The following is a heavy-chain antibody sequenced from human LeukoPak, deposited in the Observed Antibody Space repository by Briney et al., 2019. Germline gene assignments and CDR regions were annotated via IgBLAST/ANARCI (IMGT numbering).Heavy chain of an antibody. D-gene: IGHD3-3*01. J-gene: IGHJ3*02. CDR1: GYTLPSHG. CDR3: ARDKVFWSGYYTRNDAFDI. Sequence: GAAVNDSFKASGYTLPSHGISWVRQAPGQGRARMGWISAYNGNTHYAQKLEARLTQTTDTPTSTAYMERTGQPDDDTHGCYCARDKVFWSGYYTRNDAFDIWGQGTMVTVSS. V-gene: IGHV1-18*01. CDR2: ISAYNGNT.